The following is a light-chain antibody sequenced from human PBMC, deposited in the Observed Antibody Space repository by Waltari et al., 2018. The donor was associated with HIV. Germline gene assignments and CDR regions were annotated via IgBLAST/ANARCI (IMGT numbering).Light chain of an antibody. CDR1: HPVSGY. J-gene: IGKJ4*01. CDR2: DAS. CDR3: HQRHDWLT. Sequence: EIVLTQSPAILSLSPGERATLSCRASHPVSGYLAWYQKKPGQVLRLLIYDASNRAPGSPDRFTGRGSGTNYTLTISRLEPEDFAVYYCHQRHDWLTFGGGTRVELK. V-gene: IGKV3-11*01.